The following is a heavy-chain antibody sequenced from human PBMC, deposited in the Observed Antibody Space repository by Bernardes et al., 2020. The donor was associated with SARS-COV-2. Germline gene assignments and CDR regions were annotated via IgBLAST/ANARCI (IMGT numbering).Heavy chain of an antibody. Sequence: GESLKISCKASGYTFTNYWIGWVRQMPGQGLEWMGIIYPGDSDTRYSPSFQGQVTISADKSMNTAYLQWSSLKASDTAMYYCAISDTWANKHYYSLDVWGSGTTVSGS. CDR3: AISDTWANKHYYSLDV. D-gene: IGHD2-21*02. CDR2: IYPGDSDT. V-gene: IGHV5-51*01. J-gene: IGHJ6*02. CDR1: GYTFTNYW.